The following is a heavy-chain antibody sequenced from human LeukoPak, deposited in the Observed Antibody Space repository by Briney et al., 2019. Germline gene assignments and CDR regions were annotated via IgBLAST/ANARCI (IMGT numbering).Heavy chain of an antibody. D-gene: IGHD6-13*01. CDR2: IYSGGST. Sequence: GGSLRLSCAASGFTFSSYSMNWVRQAPGKGLEWVSVIYSGGSTYYADSVKGRFTISRDNSKNTLYLQMNSLRAEDTAVYYCASSVGSWYYFDYWGQGTLVTVSS. J-gene: IGHJ4*02. V-gene: IGHV3-53*01. CDR1: GFTFSSYS. CDR3: ASSVGSWYYFDY.